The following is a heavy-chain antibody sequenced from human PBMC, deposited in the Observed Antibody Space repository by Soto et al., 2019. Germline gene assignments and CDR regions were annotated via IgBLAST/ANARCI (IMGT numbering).Heavy chain of an antibody. J-gene: IGHJ6*02. CDR2: IWYDGSRK. V-gene: IGHV3-33*01. D-gene: IGHD5-18*01. CDR1: GFTFSTYG. Sequence: QMQLVESGGGVVQPGRSLRLSCAASGFTFSTYGINWVRQSPGKGLEWVAVIWYDGSRKYYTDSVKGRFTISRDNSKNMLYLQMNSLRAEDTAVYYCAVVAVDTSYHGLHVWGQGTTVTVSS. CDR3: AVVAVDTSYHGLHV.